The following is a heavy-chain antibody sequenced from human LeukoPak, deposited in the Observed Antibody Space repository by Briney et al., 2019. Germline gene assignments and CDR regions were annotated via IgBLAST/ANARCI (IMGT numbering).Heavy chain of an antibody. CDR3: ARVPFEHYYGSGSYHPLDY. V-gene: IGHV3-11*04. CDR2: ISSSGSTI. Sequence: GGSLRLSCAASGFTFSDYYMSWIRQAPGKGLEGVSYISSSGSTIYYADSVKGRFTISRDNAKNSLYLQMNSLRAEDTAVYYCARVPFEHYYGSGSYHPLDYWGEGTLVTVSS. J-gene: IGHJ4*02. D-gene: IGHD3-10*01. CDR1: GFTFSDYY.